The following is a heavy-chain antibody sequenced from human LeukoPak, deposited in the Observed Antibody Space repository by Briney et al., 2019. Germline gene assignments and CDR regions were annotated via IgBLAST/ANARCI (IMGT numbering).Heavy chain of an antibody. D-gene: IGHD4-17*01. J-gene: IGHJ4*02. CDR1: GGSISSYY. V-gene: IGHV4-59*08. CDR3: ARHGGDYTFDY. CDR2: MDYSGST. Sequence: PSETLSLTCTVSGGSISSYYWSWIRQPPGKGLEWIGYMDYSGSTNYNPSPKSRVSISVDTSKNQFSLKLRSVTAADTAVYYCARHGGDYTFDYWGQGTLVTVSS.